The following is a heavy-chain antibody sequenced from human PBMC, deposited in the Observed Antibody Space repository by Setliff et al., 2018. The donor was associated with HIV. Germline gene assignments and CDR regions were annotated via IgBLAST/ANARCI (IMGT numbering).Heavy chain of an antibody. Sequence: SETLSLTCVVSGYSISSDYYWGWLRQSPGKGLDWIGTIYHSGSTYYNPALKSRVTISVDPSTEQFSLRLTSVTAADTALYYCARVDTILQFFDYWGQGIAVTVSS. V-gene: IGHV4-38-2*01. J-gene: IGHJ4*02. D-gene: IGHD5-18*01. CDR3: ARVDTILQFFDY. CDR2: IYHSGST. CDR1: GYSISSDYY.